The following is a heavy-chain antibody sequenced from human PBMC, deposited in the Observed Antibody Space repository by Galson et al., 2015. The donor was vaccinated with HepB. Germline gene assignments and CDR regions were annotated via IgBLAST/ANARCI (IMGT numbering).Heavy chain of an antibody. CDR2: VMQDGRKK. D-gene: IGHD5-24*01. J-gene: IGHJ4*02. CDR3: ATSSLGDGSNTEIDY. Sequence: SLRLSCAASGFTFSSYWMSWVRQAPGKGLEWVAIVMQDGRKKYYVDSVKGRFTISRDNAKNSLYLQMNSLSADDTAVYYCATSSLGDGSNTEIDYWGQVTLVTASS. V-gene: IGHV3-7*01. CDR1: GFTFSSYW.